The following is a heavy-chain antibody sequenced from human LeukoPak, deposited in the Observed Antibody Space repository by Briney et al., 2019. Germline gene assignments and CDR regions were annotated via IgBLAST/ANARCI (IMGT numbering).Heavy chain of an antibody. V-gene: IGHV4-34*01. CDR3: ARLVLFQRPADSSGWSRVARGYLDS. CDR2: FNHSGSM. D-gene: IGHD3-22*01. CDR1: GGSSSVYY. Sequence: PSETLSLTCAVYGGSSSVYYWSWIRQPPGKRVEWIGEFNHSGSMNYNPSLKSRVTIPVDTSKNQFSLKLSSVTAADTAVYYCARLVLFQRPADSSGWSRVARGYLDSWGQGTRLTVS. J-gene: IGHJ4*03.